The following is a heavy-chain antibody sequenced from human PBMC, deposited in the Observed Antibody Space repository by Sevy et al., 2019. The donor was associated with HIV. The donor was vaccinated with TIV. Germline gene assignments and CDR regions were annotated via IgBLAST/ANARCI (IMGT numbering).Heavy chain of an antibody. CDR1: GFTVSSNY. Sequence: GGSLRLSCAASGFTVSSNYMSWVRQAPGKGLEWVSVIYSGGSTYYADSVKGRFTISRDNSKNTLYLQMNSLRAEDTAVYYCAREYLGVHALFSYWGQGTLVTVSS. CDR2: IYSGGST. V-gene: IGHV3-53*01. CDR3: AREYLGVHALFSY. J-gene: IGHJ4*02. D-gene: IGHD3-10*01.